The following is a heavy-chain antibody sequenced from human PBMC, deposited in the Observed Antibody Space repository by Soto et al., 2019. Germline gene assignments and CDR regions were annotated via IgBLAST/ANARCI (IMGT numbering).Heavy chain of an antibody. CDR3: VAEIQVGPDYPDY. CDR2: LEITDGSGDT. V-gene: IGHV3-15*04. J-gene: IGHJ4*02. CDR1: TIIVSDTW. D-gene: IGHD4-17*01. Sequence: GGLRLSSAASTIIVSDTWLDWDRQAPGKGMEWVGSLEITDGSGDTDFASTVKGRFTISRDNSKNTLFLHMTSLEPEDTAVYYCVAEIQVGPDYPDYWGQGTQVTVSS.